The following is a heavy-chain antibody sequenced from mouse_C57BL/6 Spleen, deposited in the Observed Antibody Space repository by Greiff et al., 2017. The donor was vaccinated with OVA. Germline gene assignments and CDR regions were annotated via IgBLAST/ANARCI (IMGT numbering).Heavy chain of an antibody. CDR3: ARWLLRFLDY. J-gene: IGHJ2*01. CDR1: GYTFTSYW. Sequence: VQLQQPGAELVMPGASVKLSCKASGYTFTSYWMHWVKQRPGQGLEWIGEIDPSDSYTNYNQKFKGKSTLTVDKSSSTAYMQLSSLTSEDSAVYYCARWLLRFLDYWGQGTTLTVSS. CDR2: IDPSDSYT. D-gene: IGHD1-1*01. V-gene: IGHV1-69*01.